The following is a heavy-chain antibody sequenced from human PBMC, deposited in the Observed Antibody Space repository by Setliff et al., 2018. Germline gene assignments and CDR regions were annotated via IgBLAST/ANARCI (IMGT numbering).Heavy chain of an antibody. J-gene: IGHJ4*02. D-gene: IGHD2-21*02. Sequence: ASVKVSCKASGYTFTRYYMNWVRQAPGQGLEWMGIINPRGGSTSHAQKFQGRVTMTTDTSTTTAYMELRSLTSDDTAVYYCARVRPCGGDCSTGVGGPYYFDHWGQGTLVTVSS. CDR3: ARVRPCGGDCSTGVGGPYYFDH. CDR2: INPRGGST. V-gene: IGHV1-46*01. CDR1: GYTFTRYY.